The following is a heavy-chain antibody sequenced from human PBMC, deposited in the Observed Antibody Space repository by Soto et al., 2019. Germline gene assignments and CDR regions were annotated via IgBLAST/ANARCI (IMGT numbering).Heavy chain of an antibody. V-gene: IGHV1-3*01. CDR1: GYTFTSYA. J-gene: IGHJ3*02. Sequence: ASVKVSCKASGYTFTSYAMHWVRQAPGQRLEWMGWINAGNGNTKYSQKFQGRVTITRDTSASTAYMELSSLRSEDTAVYYCARDHRHRILTGYYNSRGAFDIWGQGTMVTVSS. D-gene: IGHD3-9*01. CDR2: INAGNGNT. CDR3: ARDHRHRILTGYYNSRGAFDI.